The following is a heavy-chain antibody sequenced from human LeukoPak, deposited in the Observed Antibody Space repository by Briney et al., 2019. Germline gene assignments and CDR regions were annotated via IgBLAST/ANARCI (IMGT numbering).Heavy chain of an antibody. J-gene: IGHJ3*02. D-gene: IGHD5-12*01. CDR1: GYTFTSYG. Sequence: ASVKVSCKASGYTFTSYGISWVRQAPGQGLEWMGWISAYNGNTNYAQKLQGRVTMTTDTSTSTAYMELRSLRSDDTAVYYCAKEGHSGYEYLSIYDAFDIWGQGTMVTVSS. CDR3: AKEGHSGYEYLSIYDAFDI. V-gene: IGHV1-18*01. CDR2: ISAYNGNT.